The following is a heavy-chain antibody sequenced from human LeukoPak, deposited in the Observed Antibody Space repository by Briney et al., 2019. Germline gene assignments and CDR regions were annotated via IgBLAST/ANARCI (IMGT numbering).Heavy chain of an antibody. V-gene: IGHV1-69*13. CDR3: ARGRVVTAPLRGRYYYYMDV. D-gene: IGHD2-21*02. J-gene: IGHJ6*03. CDR2: IIPIFGTA. Sequence: SVKVSRKASGGTFSSYAISWVRQAPGQGLEWMGGIIPIFGTANYAQKFQGRVTITADESTSTAYMELSSLRSEDTAVYYCARGRVVTAPLRGRYYYYMDVWGKGTTVTISS. CDR1: GGTFSSYA.